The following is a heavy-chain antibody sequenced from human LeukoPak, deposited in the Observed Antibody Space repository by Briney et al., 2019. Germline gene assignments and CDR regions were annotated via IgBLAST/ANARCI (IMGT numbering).Heavy chain of an antibody. CDR2: IIPIFGTA. CDR3: ARVGLTFYYFDY. CDR1: VGTFSSYA. Sequence: SVKVSCKASVGTFSSYAISWVRQAPGQGLEWMGGIIPIFGTANYAQKFQGRVTITADESTSTAYMELSSLRSEDTAVYYCARVGLTFYYFDYWGQGTLVTVSS. V-gene: IGHV1-69*13. D-gene: IGHD1-14*01. J-gene: IGHJ4*02.